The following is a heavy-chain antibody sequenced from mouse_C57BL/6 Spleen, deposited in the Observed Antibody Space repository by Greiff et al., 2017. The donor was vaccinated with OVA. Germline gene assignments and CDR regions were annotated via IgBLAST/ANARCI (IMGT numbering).Heavy chain of an antibody. D-gene: IGHD1-1*01. Sequence: DVKLVESGGGLVQPGGSLSLSCAASGFTFTDYYMSWVRQPPGKALEWLGFIRNKANGYTTEYSASVKGRFTISRDNSQRILYLQMNALRAEDSATYYCARLGTTVALYYYAMDYWGQGTSVTVSS. CDR1: GFTFTDYY. CDR3: ARLGTTVALYYYAMDY. CDR2: IRNKANGYTT. V-gene: IGHV7-3*01. J-gene: IGHJ4*01.